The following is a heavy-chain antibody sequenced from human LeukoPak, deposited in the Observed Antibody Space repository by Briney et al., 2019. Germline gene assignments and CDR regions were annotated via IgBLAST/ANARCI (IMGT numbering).Heavy chain of an antibody. V-gene: IGHV3-20*01. CDR3: VRGYCTNGVCYPDN. D-gene: IGHD2-8*01. Sequence: GGSLRLSCAASGFNFDEYGMSWVRQAPGKGLEWVSGINWNGGSRGYADSVKGRFTISRDNAKNYLYLQMNSLRGEDTALYHCVRGYCTNGVCYPDNWGQGTLVTVSS. CDR2: INWNGGSR. CDR1: GFNFDEYG. J-gene: IGHJ4*02.